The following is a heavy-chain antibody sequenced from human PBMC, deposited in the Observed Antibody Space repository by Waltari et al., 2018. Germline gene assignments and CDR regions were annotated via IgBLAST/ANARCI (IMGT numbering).Heavy chain of an antibody. CDR3: ARERGPYAFDI. J-gene: IGHJ3*02. CDR2: IIPIRCIA. V-gene: IGHV1-69*10. D-gene: IGHD3-10*01. CDR1: GGTFSSYA. Sequence: QVQLVQSGAEVKKPGSSVKVSCKASGGTFSSYAIGWVRQAPGQGLEWMGGIIPIRCIANYAPKFQGRVTSTADKSTSTAYMELSSLRSEDTAVYYCARERGPYAFDIWGQGTMVTVSS.